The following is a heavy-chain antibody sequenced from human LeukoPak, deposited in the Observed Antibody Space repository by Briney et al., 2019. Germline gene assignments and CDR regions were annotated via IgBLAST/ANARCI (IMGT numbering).Heavy chain of an antibody. Sequence: IPSETLSLTCTVSGGSISTYYWSWIRQPAGKGLEWIGRIYTSGSINYNPSLKSRVTMSVDTSKNQLSLKLSSVTAADTAMYYCARGPSYSYGYRHYFDYWGQGALVTVSS. V-gene: IGHV4-4*07. CDR1: GGSISTYY. D-gene: IGHD5-18*01. J-gene: IGHJ4*02. CDR2: IYTSGSI. CDR3: ARGPSYSYGYRHYFDY.